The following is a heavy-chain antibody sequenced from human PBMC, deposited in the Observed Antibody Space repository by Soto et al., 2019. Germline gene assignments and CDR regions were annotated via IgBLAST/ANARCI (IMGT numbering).Heavy chain of an antibody. CDR1: GYTFTSYA. Sequence: QVQLVQSGAEVKKPGASVKVSCKASGYTFTSYAMHWVRQAPGQGLEWMGWINAGNGNTKYSQRFQGRVTITRDTSASTGQRELGSVGSEDTAVYYYAWVKAARGGGIDVWGQGTMVTVSS. V-gene: IGHV1-3*01. CDR2: INAGNGNT. J-gene: IGHJ6*02. CDR3: AWVKAARGGGIDV. D-gene: IGHD6-6*01.